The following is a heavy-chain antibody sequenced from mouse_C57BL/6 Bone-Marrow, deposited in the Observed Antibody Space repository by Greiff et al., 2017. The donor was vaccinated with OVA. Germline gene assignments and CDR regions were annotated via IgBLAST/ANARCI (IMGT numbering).Heavy chain of an antibody. Sequence: EVQLVESGGDLVKPGGSLKLSCAASGFTFSSYGMSWVRQTPDKRLEWVATISSGGSYTYYPDSVKGRFTISRDNAKNTLYLQMSSLKSEDTAMYYCARDYYGSSYDKFDYWGQGTTLTVSS. J-gene: IGHJ2*01. V-gene: IGHV5-6*01. CDR3: ARDYYGSSYDKFDY. CDR2: ISSGGSYT. CDR1: GFTFSSYG. D-gene: IGHD1-1*01.